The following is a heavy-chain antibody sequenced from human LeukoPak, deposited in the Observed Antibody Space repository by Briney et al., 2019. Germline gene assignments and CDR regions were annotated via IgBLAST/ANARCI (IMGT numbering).Heavy chain of an antibody. J-gene: IGHJ4*02. V-gene: IGHV3-74*01. D-gene: IGHD3-10*01. CDR2: ISSDGSTT. Sequence: GGSLRLSCAASGFTFNTYWMHWVRQAPGKGLVWVSRISSDGSTTSYADSVKGRFTISRDNAKNTLYLQMNSLRAEDTAVYYCARHLNYYLDYWGQGTLVTVSS. CDR3: ARHLNYYLDY. CDR1: GFTFNTYW.